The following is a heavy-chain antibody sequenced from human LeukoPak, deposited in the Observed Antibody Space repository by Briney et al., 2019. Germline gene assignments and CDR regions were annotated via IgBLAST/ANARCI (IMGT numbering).Heavy chain of an antibody. CDR2: IYYSGST. V-gene: IGHV4-39*07. J-gene: IGHJ4*02. Sequence: SETLSLTCNVSGVSISSSSYYWGWIRQPPGKGLEWIGSIYYSGSTYYNPSLKSRVTISVDTSKNQFSLKLSSVTAADTAVYYCASITMVRGVVSFDYWGQGTLVTVSS. CDR1: GVSISSSSYY. CDR3: ASITMVRGVVSFDY. D-gene: IGHD3-10*01.